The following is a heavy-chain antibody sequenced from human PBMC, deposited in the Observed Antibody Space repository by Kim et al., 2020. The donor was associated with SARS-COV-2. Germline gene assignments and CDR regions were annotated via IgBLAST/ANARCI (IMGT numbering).Heavy chain of an antibody. D-gene: IGHD1-1*01. CDR1: GLTFSSHA. CDR3: AKDSGTTRINYFDY. V-gene: IGHV3-23*01. J-gene: IGHJ4*02. Sequence: GGSLRLSCAAYGLTFSSHAMSWVRQAPGKGLEWVSAISSNSGAIFYTDSVKGRFTTSRDNSKNTLYLQMSSLRAEDTAVYYCAKDSGTTRINYFDYWGQGTLVTVSS. CDR2: ISSNSGAI.